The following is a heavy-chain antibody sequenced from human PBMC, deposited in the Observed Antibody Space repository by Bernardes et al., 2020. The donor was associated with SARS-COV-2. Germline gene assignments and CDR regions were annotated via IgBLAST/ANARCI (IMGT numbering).Heavy chain of an antibody. V-gene: IGHV2-5*01. CDR2: IYWNDDE. D-gene: IGHD5-18*01. CDR1: GFSLSISGVG. CDR3: AHRLRDYGYYMGGAFDI. J-gene: IGHJ3*02. Sequence: SGPTLVKPTQTLTLTCTFSGFSLSISGVGVGWIRQLPGKALEWLALIYWNDDERYSPFLKSRLTITKDTSKNQVVLTVTNMDPVDTATYYCAHRLRDYGYYMGGAFDIWSQGTMVTVSS.